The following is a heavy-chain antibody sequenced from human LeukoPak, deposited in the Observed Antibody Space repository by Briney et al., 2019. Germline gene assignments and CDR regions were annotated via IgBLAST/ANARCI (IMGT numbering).Heavy chain of an antibody. CDR3: ARQKTITTPGVDY. V-gene: IGHV4-39*01. CDR1: GGSISGSSYY. CDR2: VYYSGTT. D-gene: IGHD3-3*01. J-gene: IGHJ4*02. Sequence: PSETLSLTCTVSGGSISGSSYYWGWIRQPPGKGLEWIGNVYYSGTTYYSPSLKSRVTISVDTSKNQFSLKLSSVTAADTAVYYCARQKTITTPGVDYWGQGTPVTVSS.